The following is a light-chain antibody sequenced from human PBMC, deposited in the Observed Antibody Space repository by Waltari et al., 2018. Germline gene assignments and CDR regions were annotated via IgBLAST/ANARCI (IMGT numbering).Light chain of an antibody. J-gene: IGLJ2*01. Sequence: QSALTPPASEFGSPGKSITICCTGTRRDIGGYDYVSWYQQHPGKAPKLMIYDIIKLPSGVSYRFSGSKSGNTASLTISGLQAEDEADYYCSSYAPSSTVFGGGTKLTVL. V-gene: IGLV2-14*03. CDR1: RRDIGGYDY. CDR2: DII. CDR3: SSYAPSSTV.